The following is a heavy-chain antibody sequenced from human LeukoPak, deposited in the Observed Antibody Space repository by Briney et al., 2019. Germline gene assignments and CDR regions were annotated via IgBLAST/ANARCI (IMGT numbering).Heavy chain of an antibody. CDR2: IYHSGST. D-gene: IGHD3-9*01. Sequence: SETLSLTCTVSGYSISSGYYWGWIRQPPGKGLEWIGSIYHSGSTYYNPSLKSRVTIPVDTSKNQFSLKLSSVAAADTAVYYCASLTYDIFTGQLSYFDYWGQGTLVTVSS. J-gene: IGHJ4*02. CDR1: GYSISSGYY. CDR3: ASLTYDIFTGQLSYFDY. V-gene: IGHV4-38-2*02.